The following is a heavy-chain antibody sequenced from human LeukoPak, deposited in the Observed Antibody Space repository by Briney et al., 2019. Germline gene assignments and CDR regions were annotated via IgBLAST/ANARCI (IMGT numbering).Heavy chain of an antibody. CDR3: ARVKESAPVAAAIPYFFDR. CDR2: IVPMFTTS. Sequence: GASVKVSCEASGGSFTNYAVSWPRQAPGHGLEWMGAIVPMFTTSDYAQKFRDRVTITADESTSTVYMDLRRLTYEDTAIYYCARVKESAPVAAAIPYFFDRWGQGTLVTVSS. CDR1: GGSFTNYA. J-gene: IGHJ4*02. V-gene: IGHV1-69*13. D-gene: IGHD2-2*01.